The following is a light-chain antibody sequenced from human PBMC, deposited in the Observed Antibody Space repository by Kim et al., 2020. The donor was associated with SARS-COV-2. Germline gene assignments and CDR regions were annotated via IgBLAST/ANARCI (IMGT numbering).Light chain of an antibody. Sequence: RITSHGDGLRNYYASCYQETPGHAPVFVIYVEANRPSGLPDRFSASFSGDTASLTITGAQTEGEADYYCNSRDNSGNLVLFGGGTQLTVL. V-gene: IGLV3-19*01. J-gene: IGLJ2*01. CDR2: VEA. CDR1: GLRNYY. CDR3: NSRDNSGNLVL.